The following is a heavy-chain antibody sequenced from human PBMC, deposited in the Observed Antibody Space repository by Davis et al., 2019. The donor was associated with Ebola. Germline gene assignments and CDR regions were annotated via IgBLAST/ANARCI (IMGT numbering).Heavy chain of an antibody. CDR1: GYTLTSHY. J-gene: IGHJ4*02. CDR2: IIPILGIA. Sequence: AASVKVSCKASGYTLTSHYINWVRQAPGQGLEWMGRIIPILGIANYAQKFQGRVTITADKSTSTAYMELSSLRSEDTAVYYCARDHPDYGDYGGADYWGQGTLVTVSS. V-gene: IGHV1-69*04. CDR3: ARDHPDYGDYGGADY. D-gene: IGHD4-17*01.